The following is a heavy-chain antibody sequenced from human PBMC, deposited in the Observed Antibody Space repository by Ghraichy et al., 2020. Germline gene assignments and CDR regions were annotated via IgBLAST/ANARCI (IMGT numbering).Heavy chain of an antibody. D-gene: IGHD6-13*01. CDR3: ARGQIAAAGIYYFDY. CDR1: GGSISSYY. J-gene: IGHJ4*02. CDR2: IYYSGST. Sequence: GSLRLSCTVSGGSISSYYWSWIRQPPGKGLEWIGYIYYSGSTNYNPSLKSRVTISVDTSKNQFSLKLSSVTAADTAVYYCARGQIAAAGIYYFDYWGQGTLVTVSS. V-gene: IGHV4-59*01.